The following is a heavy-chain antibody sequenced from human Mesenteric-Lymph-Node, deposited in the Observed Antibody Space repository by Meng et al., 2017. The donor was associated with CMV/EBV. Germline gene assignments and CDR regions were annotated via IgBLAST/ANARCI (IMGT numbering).Heavy chain of an antibody. D-gene: IGHD3-3*01. CDR2: ISTSSTYI. CDR3: ARCITIFGVVIGQYYFDY. CDR1: GFILSSYS. V-gene: IGHV3-21*01. J-gene: IGHJ4*02. Sequence: GESLKISCVASGFILSSYSVNWVRQAPGKGLEWVSSISTSSTYIYYADSVKGRFTISRDNAKNSLYLQMNSLRAEDTAVYYCARCITIFGVVIGQYYFDYWGQGTLVTVSS.